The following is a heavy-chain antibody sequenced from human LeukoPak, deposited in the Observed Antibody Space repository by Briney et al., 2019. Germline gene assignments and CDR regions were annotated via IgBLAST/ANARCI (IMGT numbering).Heavy chain of an antibody. Sequence: GGSLRLSCAASGFTSSTYNMNWVRQAPGKGLEWLAYITSNINTIYYADSVKGRFTISRDNAKNSLYLQMNSLRAEDTAVYYCVLGGYDSPYLGFDYWGQGTLVTVSS. V-gene: IGHV3-48*04. D-gene: IGHD3-22*01. CDR2: ITSNINTI. J-gene: IGHJ4*02. CDR3: VLGGYDSPYLGFDY. CDR1: GFTSSTYN.